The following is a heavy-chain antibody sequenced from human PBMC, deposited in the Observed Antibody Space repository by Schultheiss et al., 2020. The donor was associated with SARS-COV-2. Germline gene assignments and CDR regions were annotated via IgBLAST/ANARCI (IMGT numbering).Heavy chain of an antibody. CDR2: ISHSGST. Sequence: SETLSLTCAVSGYSISSGYYWNWIRQPPGKGLEWIGEISHSGSTNYNPSLKSRVTISIDTSRNQFSLKLSSVTDADTAVYYCAKQRSSSSWYRQYYFDYWGQGTLVTVSS. V-gene: IGHV4-34*01. CDR3: AKQRSSSSWYRQYYFDY. CDR1: GYSISSGYY. D-gene: IGHD6-13*01. J-gene: IGHJ4*02.